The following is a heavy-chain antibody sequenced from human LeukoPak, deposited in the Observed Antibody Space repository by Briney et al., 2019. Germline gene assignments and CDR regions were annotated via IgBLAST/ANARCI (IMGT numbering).Heavy chain of an antibody. Sequence: SETLSLTCTVSGGSISSGGYYWSWIRQHPGKGLEWIGYIYYSGSTYYNPSLKSRVTISVDTSKNQFSLKLSSVTAADTAVYYCARRSQGTLPHYFDYWGQGTLVTVSS. J-gene: IGHJ4*02. D-gene: IGHD5/OR15-5a*01. CDR2: IYYSGST. V-gene: IGHV4-31*03. CDR1: GGSISSGGYY. CDR3: ARRSQGTLPHYFDY.